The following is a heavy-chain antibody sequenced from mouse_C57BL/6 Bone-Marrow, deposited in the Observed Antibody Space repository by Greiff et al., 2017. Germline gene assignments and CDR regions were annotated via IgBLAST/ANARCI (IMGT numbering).Heavy chain of an antibody. CDR3: ARGVYYGSSYWYFDV. CDR1: GFTFSDYG. V-gene: IGHV5-17*01. J-gene: IGHJ1*03. CDR2: ISSGSSTI. D-gene: IGHD1-1*01. Sequence: EVQGVESGGGLVKPGGSLKLSCAASGFTFSDYGMHWVRQAPEKGLEWVAYISSGSSTIYYADTVKGRFTISRDNAKNTLFLQMTSLRSEDTAMYYCARGVYYGSSYWYFDVWGTGTTVTVSS.